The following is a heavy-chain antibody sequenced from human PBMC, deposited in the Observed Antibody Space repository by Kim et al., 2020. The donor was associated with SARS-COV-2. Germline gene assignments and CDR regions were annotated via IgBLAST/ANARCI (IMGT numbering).Heavy chain of an antibody. J-gene: IGHJ4*02. V-gene: IGHV3-30*02. D-gene: IGHD5-18*01. CDR3: AKAGYSYNFAIDY. Sequence: YANSVKGRFTISRDNSKNTLYLQMNGLRVEDTAVYFCAKAGYSYNFAIDYWGQGTLVTVSS.